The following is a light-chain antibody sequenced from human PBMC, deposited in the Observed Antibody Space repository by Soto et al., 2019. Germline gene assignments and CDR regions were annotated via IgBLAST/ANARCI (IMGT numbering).Light chain of an antibody. V-gene: IGKV3-20*01. J-gene: IGKJ2*01. CDR1: QTVSSNY. CDR2: GAS. Sequence: VLTQSPGTLSLSPGERATLSCRTSQTVSSNYLAWYQQKPGQAPRLLIYGASSRATGIPDRFSGSGSGTDFTLTISRLEPEDFAVYYCQQYGSSISYTFGQGTKLETK. CDR3: QQYGSSISYT.